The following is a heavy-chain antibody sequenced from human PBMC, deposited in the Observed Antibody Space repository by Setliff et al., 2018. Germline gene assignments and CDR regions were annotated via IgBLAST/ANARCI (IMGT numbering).Heavy chain of an antibody. D-gene: IGHD1-1*01. CDR2: IYHGGDT. V-gene: IGHV4-39*01. CDR1: GGSINSGVYY. J-gene: IGHJ4*02. CDR3: ARTGTYRYFDY. Sequence: PSETLSLTCTVSGGSINSGVYYWGWIRQPPGKGLEWIGRIYHGGDTYYNASLKSRLTISVDTSKNQFSLKLRSVTAAGTAVYYCARTGTYRYFDYWGRGTLVTVSS.